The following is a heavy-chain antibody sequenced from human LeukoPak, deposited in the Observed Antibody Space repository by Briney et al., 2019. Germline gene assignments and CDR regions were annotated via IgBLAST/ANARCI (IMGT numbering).Heavy chain of an antibody. V-gene: IGHV1-8*03. CDR2: LNPKNGNT. J-gene: IGHJ5*02. CDR3: ARMTVSGRDNWFDP. CDR1: GGTFSSYA. Sequence: ASVKVSCKASGGTFSSYAISWVRQAPGQGLEWMGWLNPKNGNTGYAQKFQGRVTITRNTSINTAYMELSSLRSEDTAVYYCARMTVSGRDNWFDPWGQGTLVTVSS. D-gene: IGHD6-19*01.